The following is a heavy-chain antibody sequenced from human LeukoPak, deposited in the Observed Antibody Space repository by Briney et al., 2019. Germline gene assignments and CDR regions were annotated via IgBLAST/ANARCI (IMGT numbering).Heavy chain of an antibody. V-gene: IGHV4-34*01. J-gene: IGHJ4*02. D-gene: IGHD3-22*01. CDR1: GGSFSGYY. CDR3: ARRRTYYYDSRGYYVTFFDY. CDR2: INHSGST. Sequence: SETLSLTCAVYGGSFSGYYWGWIRPPPGKGLEWIGEINHSGSTNYNPSLKSRVTISVDTSKNQFSLKLSSVTAADTAVYYCARRRTYYYDSRGYYVTFFDYWGKGTLVTVSS.